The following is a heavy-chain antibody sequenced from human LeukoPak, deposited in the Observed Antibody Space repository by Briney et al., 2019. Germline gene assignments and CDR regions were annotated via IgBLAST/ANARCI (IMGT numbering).Heavy chain of an antibody. CDR1: GXSISAYY. J-gene: IGHJ4*02. CDR2: IYYSGST. Sequence: PSETLSLTCTVSGXSISAYYWSWIRQPPGKGLEWIGSIYYSGSTKYNPSLKSRVTISVDTSKNQFSLKLSSVTAADTAVYYCARDPQLHYFDYWGQGILVTVSS. CDR3: ARDPQLHYFDY. V-gene: IGHV4-59*01. D-gene: IGHD5-24*01.